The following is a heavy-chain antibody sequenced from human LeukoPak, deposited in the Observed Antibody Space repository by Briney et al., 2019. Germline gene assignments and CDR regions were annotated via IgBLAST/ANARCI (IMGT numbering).Heavy chain of an antibody. D-gene: IGHD1-1*01. CDR3: ARLGTGRSFGSAFDI. Sequence: NTSETLSLTCTVSGGSISSYYWSWIRQPPGKGLEWIGYIYYSGSTNYNPSLKSRVTISVDTSKNQFSLKLSSVTAADTAVYYCARLGTGRSFGSAFDIWGQGTMVTVSS. J-gene: IGHJ3*02. V-gene: IGHV4-59*01. CDR2: IYYSGST. CDR1: GGSISSYY.